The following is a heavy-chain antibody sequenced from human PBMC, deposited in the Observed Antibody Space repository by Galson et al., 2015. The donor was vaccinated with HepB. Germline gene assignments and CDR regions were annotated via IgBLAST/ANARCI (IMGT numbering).Heavy chain of an antibody. CDR1: GFTFSSYW. CDR2: INSDGSST. CDR3: ARGSPQHNYYDSSGQDY. V-gene: IGHV3-74*01. Sequence: SLRLSCAASGFTFSSYWMHWVRQAPGKGLVWVSRINSDGSSTSYADSVKGRFTISRDNAKNTLYLQMNSLRAEDTAVYYCARGSPQHNYYDSSGQDYWGQGTLVTVSS. J-gene: IGHJ4*02. D-gene: IGHD3-22*01.